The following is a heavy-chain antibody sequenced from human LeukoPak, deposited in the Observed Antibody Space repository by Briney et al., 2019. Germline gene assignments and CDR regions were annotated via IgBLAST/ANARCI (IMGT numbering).Heavy chain of an antibody. Sequence: PGGSLRLSCAASGFTFDDYAMHWVRQAPGKGLEWVSLISWDGGSTYYADSVKGRFTISRDNSKNSLYLQMNSLRAEDTALYYCAKDISLYEGIDYWGQGTLVTVSS. CDR3: AKDISLYEGIDY. J-gene: IGHJ4*02. V-gene: IGHV3-43D*03. CDR2: ISWDGGST. CDR1: GFTFDDYA. D-gene: IGHD2/OR15-2a*01.